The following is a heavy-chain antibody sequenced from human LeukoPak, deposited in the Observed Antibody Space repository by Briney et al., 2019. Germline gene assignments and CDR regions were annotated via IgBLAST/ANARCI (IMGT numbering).Heavy chain of an antibody. CDR3: QQLTRDY. CDR1: GSTFSDYY. Sequence: ASVKVSCKASGSTFSDYYLHWVRQAPGQGLEWMGSINPKSGATTYAQKFQGRVTMTRDTSIITAYLELSRLTSDDTAVYYCQQLTRDYWGQGTLVTVSS. D-gene: IGHD1-1*01. J-gene: IGHJ4*02. V-gene: IGHV1-2*02. CDR2: INPKSGAT.